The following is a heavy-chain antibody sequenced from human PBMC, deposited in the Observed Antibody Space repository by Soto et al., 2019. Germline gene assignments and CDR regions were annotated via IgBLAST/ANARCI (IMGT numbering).Heavy chain of an antibody. J-gene: IGHJ4*02. V-gene: IGHV4-31*01. CDR3: ASIVVPAAPFDY. D-gene: IGHD2-2*01. Sequence: QVQLQESGPGLVKPSQTLSLTCTVSGGSISSGGYYWSWIRQHPGKGLEWIGYIYYSGSTYYNPSPKSPVTISVDTSKNQFSLKLSSVTAADTAVYYCASIVVPAAPFDYWGQGTLVTVSS. CDR1: GGSISSGGYY. CDR2: IYYSGST.